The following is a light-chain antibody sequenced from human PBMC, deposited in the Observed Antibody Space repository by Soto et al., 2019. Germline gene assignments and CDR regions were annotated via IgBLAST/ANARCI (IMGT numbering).Light chain of an antibody. CDR3: RHYDSYSDS. CDR2: KAS. J-gene: IGKJ2*03. V-gene: IGKV1-5*03. Sequence: DIQMTQSPSTLSASVGDRVTITCRASQMIIRWLAWYQQKPGKAPNLLIYKASSLESGVPSRFSGSGSGTEFTLSISSLQPDDCATDYCRHYDSYSDSFGHGTKLEIK. CDR1: QMIIRW.